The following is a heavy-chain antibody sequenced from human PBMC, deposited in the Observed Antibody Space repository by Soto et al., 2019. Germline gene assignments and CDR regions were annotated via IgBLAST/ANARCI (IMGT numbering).Heavy chain of an antibody. J-gene: IGHJ5*02. CDR1: GDSISSSSYY. CDR2: IYYSGST. V-gene: IGHV4-39*01. CDR3: ATQEVGGSYVYTFDP. D-gene: IGHD1-26*01. Sequence: SETLSLTCTVSGDSISSSSYYWGWIRQPPGQGLEWIGSIYYSGSTYYNPSLKSRVTISVDTSKNQFSLKLSSVTAADTAVYYCATQEVGGSYVYTFDPWGQGTLVTVSS.